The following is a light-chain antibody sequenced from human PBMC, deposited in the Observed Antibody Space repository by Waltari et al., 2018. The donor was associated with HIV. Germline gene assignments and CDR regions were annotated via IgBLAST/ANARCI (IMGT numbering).Light chain of an antibody. V-gene: IGLV3-1*01. CDR1: PVHSPY. CDR2: QND. Sequence: SFELAQPPSVSVSPGQTAIIPCSGGPVHSPYLNWYYQQSGQAPVLVIYQNDKRPSGIAERISGSKSGNTATLTISGSLPTDEADYYCQTWDTSDVVFGGGTKLTVL. CDR3: QTWDTSDVV. J-gene: IGLJ2*01.